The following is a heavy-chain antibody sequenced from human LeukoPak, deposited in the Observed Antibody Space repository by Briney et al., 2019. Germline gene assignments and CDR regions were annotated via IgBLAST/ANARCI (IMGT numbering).Heavy chain of an antibody. CDR2: IIPILGIA. CDR1: GGTFSSYA. CDR3: ARAATMVRGVNFDP. J-gene: IGHJ5*02. D-gene: IGHD3-10*01. Sequence: SVKVSCKASGGTFSSYAISWVRQAPGQGLEWMGRIIPILGIANYAQKFQGRVTITRDTSASTAYMELSSLRSEDTAVYYCARAATMVRGVNFDPWGQGTLVTVSS. V-gene: IGHV1-69*04.